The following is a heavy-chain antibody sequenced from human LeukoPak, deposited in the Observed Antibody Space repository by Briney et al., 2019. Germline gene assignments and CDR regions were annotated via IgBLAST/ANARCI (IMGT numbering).Heavy chain of an antibody. D-gene: IGHD3-10*01. CDR3: ARPKVRGTLYY. V-gene: IGHV3-30-3*01. Sequence: GGSLRLSCAAPGLTFCSYAMHWVRQAPGKGLEWVAVISYDGSNKYYADSVKGRFTISRDNSKNTLYLQMNSLRAEDTAVYYCARPKVRGTLYYWGQGTLVTVSS. J-gene: IGHJ4*02. CDR2: ISYDGSNK. CDR1: GLTFCSYA.